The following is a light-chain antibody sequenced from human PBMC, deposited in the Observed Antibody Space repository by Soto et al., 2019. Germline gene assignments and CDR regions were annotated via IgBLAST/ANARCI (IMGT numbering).Light chain of an antibody. CDR3: QTWGAGIRV. CDR2: LNIDGSH. Sequence: QPVLTQSPSASASLGASVKLTCTLNSEHSNYLIAWHQQQPGKGPRYLMKLNIDGSHTKGDGIPDRFSGSSSGAERYLTISSLQSEDEADYYCQTWGAGIRVFGGGTKLTVL. CDR1: SEHSNYL. V-gene: IGLV4-69*01. J-gene: IGLJ2*01.